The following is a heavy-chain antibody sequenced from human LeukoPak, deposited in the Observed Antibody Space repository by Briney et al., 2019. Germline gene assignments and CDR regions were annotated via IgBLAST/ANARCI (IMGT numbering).Heavy chain of an antibody. CDR3: AREGNERVDY. CDR1: GGSISSGGYY. J-gene: IGHJ4*02. V-gene: IGHV4-30-2*01. CDR2: IYHSGST. D-gene: IGHD3-10*01. Sequence: PSETLSLTCTVSGGSISSGGYYWSWIRQPPGKGLEWIGYIYHSGSTYYNPSLKSRVTISVDRSKNQFSLKLSSVTAADTAVYYCAREGNERVDYWGQGTLVTVSS.